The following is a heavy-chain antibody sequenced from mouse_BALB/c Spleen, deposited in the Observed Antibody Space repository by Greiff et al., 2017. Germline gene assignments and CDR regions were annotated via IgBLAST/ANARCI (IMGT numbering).Heavy chain of an antibody. CDR1: GFTFSSFG. Sequence: DVKLVESGGGLVQPGGSRKLSCAASGFTFSSFGMHWVRQAPEKGLEWVAYISSGSSTIYYADTVKGRFTISRDNPKNTLFLQMTSLRSEDTAMYYCARDQYGNYVRFAYWGQGTLVTVSA. J-gene: IGHJ3*01. CDR3: ARDQYGNYVRFAY. D-gene: IGHD2-10*02. V-gene: IGHV5-17*02. CDR2: ISSGSSTI.